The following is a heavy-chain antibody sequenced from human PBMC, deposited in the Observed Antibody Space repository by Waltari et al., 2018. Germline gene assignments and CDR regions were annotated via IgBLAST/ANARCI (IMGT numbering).Heavy chain of an antibody. D-gene: IGHD2-15*01. Sequence: QVQLVQSGAAVKKPGASVKGSCQASGDTFTGYYMHWVRQAPGQGLEWMGWINPNSGGTNYAQKFQGRVTMTRDTSISTAYMELSRLRSDDTAVYYCASSGGGTDLRFDPWGQGTLVTVSS. CDR2: INPNSGGT. J-gene: IGHJ5*02. V-gene: IGHV1-2*02. CDR3: ASSGGGTDLRFDP. CDR1: GDTFTGYY.